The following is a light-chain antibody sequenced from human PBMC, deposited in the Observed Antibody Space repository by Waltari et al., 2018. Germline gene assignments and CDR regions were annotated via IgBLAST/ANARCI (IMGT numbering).Light chain of an antibody. Sequence: QPVLTQPPSASGTPGQRVTISCSGGSSNIGTNSFFWYQQFPGRAPQLILYRDYTRPSGGPDRFSGSKSGASASLAISGLRSEDEADYFCAGWDDNIYGFVFGSATTVTVL. CDR3: AGWDDNIYGFV. J-gene: IGLJ1*01. CDR1: SSNIGTNS. V-gene: IGLV1-47*01. CDR2: RDY.